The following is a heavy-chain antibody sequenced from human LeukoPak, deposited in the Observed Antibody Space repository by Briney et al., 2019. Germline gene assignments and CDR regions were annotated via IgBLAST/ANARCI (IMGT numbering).Heavy chain of an antibody. J-gene: IGHJ4*02. V-gene: IGHV3-53*01. CDR2: IYGGGST. CDR1: GFTVSNSY. CDR3: ASRLAAAGEWRY. Sequence: GGSLRLSCAASGFTVSNSYMSWVRQAPGKGLEWVSVIYGGGSTYYADSVKGRFTLSRDTSKNTLYLQMNSLRGEHTAVYYCASRLAAAGEWRYWGQGTLVTVS. D-gene: IGHD6-13*01.